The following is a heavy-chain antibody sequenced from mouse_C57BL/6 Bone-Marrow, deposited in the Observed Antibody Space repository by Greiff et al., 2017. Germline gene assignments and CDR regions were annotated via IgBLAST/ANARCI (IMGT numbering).Heavy chain of an antibody. V-gene: IGHV1-62-2*01. D-gene: IGHD2-4*01. CDR2: FYPGSGSI. CDR3: ARHEAPIYYDYWGSWFAY. CDR1: GYTFTEYT. Sequence: VQLQQSGAELVKPGASVKLSCKASGYTFTEYTIHWVKQRSGQGLEWIGWFYPGSGSIKYNEKFKDKATLTADKSSSTVYMELSRLTSEDSAFYFCARHEAPIYYDYWGSWFAYWGQGTLVTVSA. J-gene: IGHJ3*01.